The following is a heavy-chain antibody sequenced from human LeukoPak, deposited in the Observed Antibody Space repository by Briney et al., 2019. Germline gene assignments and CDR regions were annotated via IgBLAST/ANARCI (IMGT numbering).Heavy chain of an antibody. J-gene: IGHJ6*02. CDR1: GGSISSSSYY. CDR3: ATTGGHYDILTGHYYYYYYGMDV. V-gene: IGHV4-39*01. D-gene: IGHD3-9*01. CDR2: IYYSGST. Sequence: RSSETLSLTCTVSGGSISSSSYYWGWIRQPPGKGLEWIGSIYYSGSTYYNPSLKSRVTISVDTSKNQFSLKLSSVTAADTAVYYCATTGGHYDILTGHYYYYYYGMDVWGQGTTVTVSS.